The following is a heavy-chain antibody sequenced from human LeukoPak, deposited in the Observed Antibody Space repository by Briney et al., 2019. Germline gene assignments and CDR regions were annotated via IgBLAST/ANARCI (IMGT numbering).Heavy chain of an antibody. Sequence: SVKVSCKASGGTFSSYAISWVRQAPGQGLEWMGGIIPIFGTANYAQKFQGRVTITADESTSTAYMELSSLRSEDTAAYYCATPGKGGSGSYPFQHWGQGTLVTVSS. CDR1: GGTFSSYA. D-gene: IGHD3-10*01. CDR2: IIPIFGTA. CDR3: ATPGKGGSGSYPFQH. J-gene: IGHJ1*01. V-gene: IGHV1-69*01.